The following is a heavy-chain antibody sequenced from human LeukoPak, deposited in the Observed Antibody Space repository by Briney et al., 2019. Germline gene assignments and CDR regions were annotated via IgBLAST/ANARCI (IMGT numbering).Heavy chain of an antibody. J-gene: IGHJ4*02. Sequence: PGGSLRLSCAASGFTFSSSWMTWVRQAPGKGLEWVGDIREDGSSEHYVESVKGRFTMSRDNAKSSLYLQMSSLRAEDTGIYYCVKNRGWLQFDSWGQGTLVTVSS. CDR2: IREDGSSE. D-gene: IGHD5-24*01. CDR3: VKNRGWLQFDS. CDR1: GFTFSSSW. V-gene: IGHV3-7*02.